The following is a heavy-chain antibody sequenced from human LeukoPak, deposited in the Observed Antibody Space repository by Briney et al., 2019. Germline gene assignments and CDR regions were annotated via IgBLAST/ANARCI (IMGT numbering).Heavy chain of an antibody. CDR2: IKQDGSEK. Sequence: PAGGSLRLSCAASGFTFSSYWMSWVRQAPGKGLEWVANIKQDGSEKYYVDSVKGRFTISRDNAKNSLYLQMNSLRAEDTAVYYRARGDDCSGGSCYLLDYYYMDVWGKGTTVTVSS. CDR1: GFTFSSYW. CDR3: ARGDDCSGGSCYLLDYYYMDV. J-gene: IGHJ6*03. D-gene: IGHD2-15*01. V-gene: IGHV3-7*01.